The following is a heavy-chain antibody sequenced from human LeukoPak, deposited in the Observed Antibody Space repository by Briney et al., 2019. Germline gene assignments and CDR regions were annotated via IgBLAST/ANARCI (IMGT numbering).Heavy chain of an antibody. CDR1: GYTFTSYG. V-gene: IGHV1-18*01. J-gene: IGHJ3*02. D-gene: IGHD1-26*01. CDR3: ARGWGFIVGATRGDAFDI. CDR2: ISAYNGNT. Sequence: GASVKVSCKASGYTFTSYGISWVRKAPGQGLEWMRCISAYNGNTDYAQKLQGRVTMTTETSTSTAYMELRSLRSDDTAVYYCARGWGFIVGATRGDAFDIWGQGTMVTVSS.